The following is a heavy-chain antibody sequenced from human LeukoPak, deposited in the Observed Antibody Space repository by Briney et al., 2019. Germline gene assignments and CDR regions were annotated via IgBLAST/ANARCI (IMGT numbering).Heavy chain of an antibody. V-gene: IGHV4-59*08. CDR2: IYYSGST. CDR3: ARLTSATYYSFDY. D-gene: IGHD1-26*01. CDR1: GGSISSYY. J-gene: IGHJ4*02. Sequence: SETLSLTCTVSGGSISSYYWSWIRQPPGKGLEGMGYIYYSGSTNYSPSLKSRVTMSVDTSKNQFSLNLTSVTAADTAVYYCARLTSATYYSFDYWGQGTLVTVSS.